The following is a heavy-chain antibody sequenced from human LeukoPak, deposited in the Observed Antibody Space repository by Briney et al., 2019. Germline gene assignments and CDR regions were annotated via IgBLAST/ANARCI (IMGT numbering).Heavy chain of an antibody. CDR1: GGSISSGGYY. D-gene: IGHD6-13*01. Sequence: PSETLSLTCTVSGGSISSGGYYWSWIRQHPGKGLEWIGYIYYSGSTYYNPSLKSRVTISVDTSKNQFSLKLSSVTAADTAVYYCARGSGYSSSSGKYFQHWGQGTLVTVSS. CDR3: ARGSGYSSSSGKYFQH. CDR2: IYYSGST. V-gene: IGHV4-31*03. J-gene: IGHJ1*01.